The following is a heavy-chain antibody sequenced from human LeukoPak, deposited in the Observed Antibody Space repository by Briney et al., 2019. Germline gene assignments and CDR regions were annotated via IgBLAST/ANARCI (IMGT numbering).Heavy chain of an antibody. D-gene: IGHD1-26*01. CDR3: ARVAPGELDYYFEY. CDR2: IYHSGST. CDR1: GGSISSGGYS. J-gene: IGHJ4*02. Sequence: SETLSLTCAVSGGSISSGGYSWSWIRQPPGKGLEWIGYIYHSGSTYYNPSLKSRVTISVDRSKNQFSLKLSSVTGADTAVYYCARVAPGELDYYFEYWGQGTLVTVSS. V-gene: IGHV4-30-2*01.